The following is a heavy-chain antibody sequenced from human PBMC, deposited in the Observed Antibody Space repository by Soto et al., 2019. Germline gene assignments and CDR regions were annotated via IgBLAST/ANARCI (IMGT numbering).Heavy chain of an antibody. CDR3: ERVAPLRGWLQLHDAFDI. CDR2: ISSSSSYI. D-gene: IGHD5-12*01. J-gene: IGHJ3*02. CDR1: GFTFSSYS. V-gene: IGHV3-21*01. Sequence: EVQLVESGGGLVKPGGSLRLSCAASGFTFSSYSMNWVRQASGKGLEWVSSISSSSSYIYYADSVKGRFTISRDNAKTSLYLQMNSLRAESTAVYYCERVAPLRGWLQLHDAFDIWGQGTMVTVSS.